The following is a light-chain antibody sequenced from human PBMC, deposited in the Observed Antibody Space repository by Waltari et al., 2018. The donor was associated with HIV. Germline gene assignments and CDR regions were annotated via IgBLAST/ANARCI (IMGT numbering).Light chain of an antibody. CDR2: DAS. Sequence: EIVLTQSPATLSSSPGERATLSCRASQSVSSYLAWYQQKPGQAPRLLIYDASNRATGIPARFSGSGSGTDFTLTISSLESEDFAVYYCQQRRNWPKTFGQGTKVEIK. CDR1: QSVSSY. CDR3: QQRRNWPKT. J-gene: IGKJ1*01. V-gene: IGKV3-11*01.